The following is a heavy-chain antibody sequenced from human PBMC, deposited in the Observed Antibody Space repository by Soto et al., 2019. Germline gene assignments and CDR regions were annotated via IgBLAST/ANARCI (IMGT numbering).Heavy chain of an antibody. CDR3: ACMTAPPRWVSGYVRATVGYYYYGMDV. D-gene: IGHD5-12*01. CDR1: GGTFSSYA. J-gene: IGHJ6*02. V-gene: IGHV1-69*01. CDR2: IIPIFGTA. Sequence: QVQLVQSGAEVTKPGSSVKVSCKASGGTFSSYAISWVRQAPGQGLEWMGGIIPIFGTANYAQKFQGRVTITADESTSTAYMELSILRSEDTAVYYCACMTAPPRWVSGYVRATVGYYYYGMDVWGQGTTVTVSS.